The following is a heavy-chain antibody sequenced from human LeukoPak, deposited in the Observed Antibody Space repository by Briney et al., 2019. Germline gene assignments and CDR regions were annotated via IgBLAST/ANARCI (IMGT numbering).Heavy chain of an antibody. CDR3: ARAPPYSSASWGYYGMDV. Sequence: PGGSLRLSCAASGFTFSSYAMSWVRQAPGKGLEWVSAISGSGGSTYYADSVKGRFTISRDNSKNTLYLQMNSLRAGDTAVYYCARAPPYSSASWGYYGMDVWGQGTTVTVSS. V-gene: IGHV3-23*01. CDR1: GFTFSSYA. D-gene: IGHD6-6*01. CDR2: ISGSGGST. J-gene: IGHJ6*02.